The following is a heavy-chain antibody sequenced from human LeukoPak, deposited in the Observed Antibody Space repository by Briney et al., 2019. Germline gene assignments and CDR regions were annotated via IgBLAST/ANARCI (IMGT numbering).Heavy chain of an antibody. CDR2: ISRGSDHI. CDR1: GFTFSSYD. CDR3: ERPYDTRGYFTDY. Sequence: GGCLRLSCAASGFTFSSYDMNWVRQAPGKGLEWVSSISRGSDHIVYADSMKGRFTISRDNAKNSLYLQMNSLGAEDTAVYYCERPYDTRGYFTDYWGQGTLVTVSS. V-gene: IGHV3-21*01. J-gene: IGHJ4*02. D-gene: IGHD3-22*01.